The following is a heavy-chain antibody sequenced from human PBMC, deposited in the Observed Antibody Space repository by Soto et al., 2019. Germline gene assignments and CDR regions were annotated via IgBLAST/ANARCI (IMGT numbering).Heavy chain of an antibody. D-gene: IGHD6-25*01. CDR1: VVSISNAAYS. CDR2: IYPSGMP. J-gene: IGHJ4*02. Sequence: SETLSLTCTVSVVSISNAAYSCSWIRQPPGKGLEWIGYIYPSGMPFYNPSLRSRVTISIDRSNDQFSLNLKSVTAADTAVYYCARERGGSGLFDSWGQATLVTLSS. CDR3: ARERGGSGLFDS. V-gene: IGHV4-30-2*01.